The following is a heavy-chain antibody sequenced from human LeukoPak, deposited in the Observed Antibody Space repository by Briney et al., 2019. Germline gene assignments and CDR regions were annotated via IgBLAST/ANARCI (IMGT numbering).Heavy chain of an antibody. Sequence: SETLSLTCTVSGGSMSPYHWVWIRQPPGKGLEWTGYIYYSGSTNYNPSLESRVTISVDTSKNQFSLKLSSVTAADTAIYYCARAVSGRFDYWGQGTLVTVSS. CDR3: ARAVSGRFDY. CDR2: IYYSGST. CDR1: GGSMSPYH. V-gene: IGHV4-59*08. J-gene: IGHJ4*02. D-gene: IGHD6-19*01.